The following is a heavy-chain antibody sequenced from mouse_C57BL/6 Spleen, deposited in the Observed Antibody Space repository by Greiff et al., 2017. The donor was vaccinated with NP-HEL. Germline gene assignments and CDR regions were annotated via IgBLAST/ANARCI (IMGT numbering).Heavy chain of an antibody. Sequence: EVKLVESGGGLVKPGGSLKLSCAASGFTFSSYAMSWVRQTPEKRLEWVATISDGGSYTYYPDNVKGRFTISRDNAKNNLYLQMSHLKSEDTAMYYCARVYYGSSYGAMDYWGQGTSVTVSS. V-gene: IGHV5-4*03. D-gene: IGHD1-1*01. J-gene: IGHJ4*01. CDR3: ARVYYGSSYGAMDY. CDR2: ISDGGSYT. CDR1: GFTFSSYA.